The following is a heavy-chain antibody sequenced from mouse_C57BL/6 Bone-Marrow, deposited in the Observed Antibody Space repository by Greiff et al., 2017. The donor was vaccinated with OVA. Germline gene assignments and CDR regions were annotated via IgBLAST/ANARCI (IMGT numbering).Heavy chain of an antibody. D-gene: IGHD1-1*01. CDR2: IRNKANNHAT. CDR3: THCATEVEGFDY. V-gene: IGHV6-6*01. CDR1: GFTFSDSW. Sequence: EVKLEESGGGLVQPGGSMKLSCAASGFTFSDSWMDWVRQSPEKGLEWVAEIRNKANNHATYYAESVKGRFTISRDDSKSSVYLQMNSLRAEDTGIYYGTHCATEVEGFDYWGQGTPLTVSA. J-gene: IGHJ2*01.